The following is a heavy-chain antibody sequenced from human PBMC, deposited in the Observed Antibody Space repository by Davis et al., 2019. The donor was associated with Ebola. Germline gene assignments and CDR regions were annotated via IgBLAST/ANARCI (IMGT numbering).Heavy chain of an antibody. CDR3: ARHPTEEFYYMDV. J-gene: IGHJ6*03. Sequence: GESLKISCKGSGYSFTSYWIGWVRQMPGKGLEWMGIIYPGDPDTRYSPSFQGQVTISADKSISTAYLQWSSLKASDTAMYYCARHPTEEFYYMDVWGKGTTVTVSS. D-gene: IGHD2-21*02. V-gene: IGHV5-51*01. CDR1: GYSFTSYW. CDR2: IYPGDPDT.